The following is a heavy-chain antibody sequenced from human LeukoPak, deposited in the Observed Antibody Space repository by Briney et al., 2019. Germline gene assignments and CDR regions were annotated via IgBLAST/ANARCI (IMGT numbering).Heavy chain of an antibody. J-gene: IGHJ4*02. CDR3: ARDAKIYHGSPYFDY. CDR2: ISSSGSTI. Sequence: GGSLRLSCAASGFTFSDYYMSWIRQAPGKGLEWVSYISSSGSTIYYADSVKGRFTISRDNAKNSLYLQMNSLRAEGTAVYYCARDAKIYHGSPYFDYWGQGTLVTVSS. CDR1: GFTFSDYY. V-gene: IGHV3-11*01. D-gene: IGHD3-10*01.